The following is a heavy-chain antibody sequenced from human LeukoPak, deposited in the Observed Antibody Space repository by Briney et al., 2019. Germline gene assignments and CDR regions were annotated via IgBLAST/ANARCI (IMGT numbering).Heavy chain of an antibody. J-gene: IGHJ4*02. CDR1: GFTFSSYS. Sequence: GGSLRLSCAASGFTFSSYSMNWVRQAPGKGLEWVSSISTSSNYIDYADSVKGRFTIARDNAKNSLYLQMSSLRAEDTAVYYCARDFKTILGMIDYWGQGTLVTVSS. CDR3: ARDFKTILGMIDY. CDR2: ISTSSNYI. V-gene: IGHV3-21*01. D-gene: IGHD3-3*01.